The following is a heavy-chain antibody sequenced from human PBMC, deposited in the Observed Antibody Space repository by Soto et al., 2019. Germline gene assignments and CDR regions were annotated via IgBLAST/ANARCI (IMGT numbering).Heavy chain of an antibody. CDR3: ARDLGGSYXDFWSGYYPYYYYGMDV. CDR1: GFTFSSYA. D-gene: IGHD3-3*01. J-gene: IGHJ6*02. V-gene: IGHV3-30-3*01. Sequence: GGSLRLSCAASGFTFSSYAMHWVRQAPGKGLEWVAVISYDGSNKYYADSVKGRFTISRDNSKNTLYLQMNSLRAEDTAVYYCARDLGGSYXDFWSGYYPYYYYGMDVWGQGTTVTVSS. CDR2: ISYDGSNK.